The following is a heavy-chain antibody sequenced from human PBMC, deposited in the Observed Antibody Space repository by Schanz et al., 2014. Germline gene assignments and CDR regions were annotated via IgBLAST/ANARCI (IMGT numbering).Heavy chain of an antibody. CDR3: ATASSPVREAGAGSSLHL. J-gene: IGHJ5*02. CDR2: FHHEDGDT. V-gene: IGHV1-24*01. D-gene: IGHD6-13*01. CDR1: GYSLNELS. Sequence: QVQLVQSGAEVKKPGASVKVSCKVSGYSLNELSMHWVRQAPGRGLEWMGGFHHEDGDTVYAQKFQGRVIMTEDTSTDTAYVELSRLTSEDTGVYYCATASSPVREAGAGSSLHLWGQGTRDTDSP.